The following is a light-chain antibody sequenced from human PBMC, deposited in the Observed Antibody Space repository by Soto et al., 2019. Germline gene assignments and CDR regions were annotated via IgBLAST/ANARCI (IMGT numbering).Light chain of an antibody. Sequence: DIQRNQYASSFSASVGDRVTITCRASQSISSYLNWYQQKPGKATKLMIYAASSLQSGVPSRFSGSGSGADFTLTISSLQPEDFATYDCQQSSSTPSITFGQGTRLEIK. CDR2: AAS. CDR3: QQSSSTPSIT. CDR1: QSISSY. V-gene: IGKV1-39*01. J-gene: IGKJ5*01.